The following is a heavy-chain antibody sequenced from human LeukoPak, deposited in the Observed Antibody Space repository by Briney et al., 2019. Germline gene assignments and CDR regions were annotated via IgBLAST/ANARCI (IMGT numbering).Heavy chain of an antibody. CDR3: ARRAGDTAMVGYFDL. CDR1: GYRFTSYW. V-gene: IGHV5-51*01. Sequence: GESLKISCKGSGYRFTSYWIAWVRQMPGKDLDGMGSINPDDCDTRYRPSCQGQVTISADRSISTAYLEWSNLKAPDTAMYYCARRAGDTAMVGYFDLWGRGTLVTVSS. CDR2: INPDDCDT. D-gene: IGHD5-18*01. J-gene: IGHJ2*01.